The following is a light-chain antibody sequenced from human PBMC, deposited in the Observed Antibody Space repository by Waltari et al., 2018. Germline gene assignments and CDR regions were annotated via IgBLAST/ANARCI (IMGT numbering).Light chain of an antibody. CDR2: YVS. CDR3: QVWHPDIDPGV. J-gene: IGLJ1*01. V-gene: IGLV3-21*04. Sequence: SYVLTQPPSVSVAPGETARITCGGDNIGSYSVHWYQQKPRQAPVLVLFYVSDRPSGIPARFSGSNSGNTATLTITSVEAGDEARYYCQVWHPDIDPGVFGTGTEVTVL. CDR1: NIGSYS.